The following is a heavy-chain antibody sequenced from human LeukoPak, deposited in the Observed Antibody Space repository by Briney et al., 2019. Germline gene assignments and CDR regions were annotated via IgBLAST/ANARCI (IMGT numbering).Heavy chain of an antibody. J-gene: IGHJ4*02. CDR1: GFTFVTYV. CDR2: ISGSGGST. D-gene: IGHD6-19*01. CDR3: AREFTTGWYDY. Sequence: PGGSLRLSCAASGFTFVTYVVNWARRPPGKGREWVSTISGSGGSTYYADSVKGRFTISRDNSKNTLYLQMSSLRAEDTALYYCAREFTTGWYDYWGQGTLVTVSS. V-gene: IGHV3-23*01.